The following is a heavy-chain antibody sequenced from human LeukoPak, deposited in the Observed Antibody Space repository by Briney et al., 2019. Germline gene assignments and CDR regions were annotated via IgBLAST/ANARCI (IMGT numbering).Heavy chain of an antibody. J-gene: IGHJ5*02. Sequence: GGSLRLSCAASGFAFSSYSMNWVRQAPGKGLEWVSSISSSSSYIYYADSVKGRFTISRDNAKNSLYLQMNSLRAEDTAVYYCARDPGYCSSTSCYTPWGQGTLVTVSS. CDR2: ISSSSSYI. CDR3: ARDPGYCSSTSCYTP. D-gene: IGHD2-2*02. V-gene: IGHV3-21*01. CDR1: GFAFSSYS.